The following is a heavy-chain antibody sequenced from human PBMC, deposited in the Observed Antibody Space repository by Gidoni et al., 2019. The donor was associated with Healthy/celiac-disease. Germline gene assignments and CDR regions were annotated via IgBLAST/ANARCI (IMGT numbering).Heavy chain of an antibody. V-gene: IGHV3-30*01. CDR3: ARDLDGDDPDY. Sequence: SYDGSNKYYADSVKGRFTISRDNSKNTLYLQMNSLRAEDTAVYYCARDLDGDDPDYWGQGTLVTVSS. J-gene: IGHJ4*02. CDR2: SYDGSNK. D-gene: IGHD4-17*01.